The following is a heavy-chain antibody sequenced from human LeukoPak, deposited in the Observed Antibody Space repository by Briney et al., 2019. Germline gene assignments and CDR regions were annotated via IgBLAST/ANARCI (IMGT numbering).Heavy chain of an antibody. V-gene: IGHV3-23*01. D-gene: IGHD4-17*01. CDR2: ISGSGGTT. Sequence: GGSLRLSCAASGFTFISYAMSCVRQAPGKGLEWVSTISGSGGTTFYADSVKGRFTISRDNSMSTLFLQMNSLRAEDTAVYYCARGGPTTVTTFLNYWGQGTLVTVSS. CDR3: ARGGPTTVTTFLNY. J-gene: IGHJ4*02. CDR1: GFTFISYA.